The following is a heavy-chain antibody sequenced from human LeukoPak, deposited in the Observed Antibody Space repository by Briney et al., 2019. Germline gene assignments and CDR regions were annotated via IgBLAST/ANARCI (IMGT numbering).Heavy chain of an antibody. J-gene: IGHJ4*02. CDR1: GFTFSSYA. Sequence: GGSLRLSCAASGFTFSSYAMSWVRQAPGKGLEWVSAISGSGGSTYYADSVKGRFTISRDNSKNTLYLQMNSLRAEDTAVYYCAKGQYYDSSGYYCYWGQGTLVTVSS. CDR2: ISGSGGST. CDR3: AKGQYYDSSGYYCY. V-gene: IGHV3-23*01. D-gene: IGHD3-22*01.